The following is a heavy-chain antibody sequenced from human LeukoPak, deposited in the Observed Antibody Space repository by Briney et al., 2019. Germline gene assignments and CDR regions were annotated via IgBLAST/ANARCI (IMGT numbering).Heavy chain of an antibody. CDR3: ARCSGNYYYGMDV. CDR2: IYTSGST. J-gene: IGHJ6*02. CDR1: GGSISSGSYY. D-gene: IGHD6-25*01. Sequence: SETLSLTCTVAGGSISSGSYYWRWIRQPTGKGLEWIGRIYTSGSTNYNPSLKRRVTISVDTSKNQVSLKLSSVTAADTAVYYCARCSGNYYYGMDVWGQGTTVTVSS. V-gene: IGHV4-61*02.